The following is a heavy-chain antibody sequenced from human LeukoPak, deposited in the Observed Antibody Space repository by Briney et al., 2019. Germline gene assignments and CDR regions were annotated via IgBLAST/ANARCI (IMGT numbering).Heavy chain of an antibody. J-gene: IGHJ4*02. Sequence: SETLSLTCTVSGGSISSSSYYWGWIRQPPGKGLEWIGSIYYSGSTYYNPSLKSRVTISVDTSKNQFSLKLSSVTAADTAVYYCARERGYSYVRGFFDYWGQGTLVTVSS. CDR2: IYYSGST. D-gene: IGHD5-18*01. CDR3: ARERGYSYVRGFFDY. CDR1: GGSISSSSYY. V-gene: IGHV4-39*07.